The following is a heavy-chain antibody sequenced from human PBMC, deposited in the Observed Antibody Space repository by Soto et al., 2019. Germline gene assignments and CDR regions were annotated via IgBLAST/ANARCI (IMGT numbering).Heavy chain of an antibody. CDR3: AASLSTQYYDSSGYYPDFDI. CDR2: TYHSGST. CDR1: CDSISSSGSS. V-gene: IGHV4-30-2*01. Sequence: PWETLSLTCDVSCDSISSSGSSWNWIRQPPGKALEWIGFTYHSGSTYYNPSLESRVTISVDRSKNQFSLKLKSVTAADRAVYYCAASLSTQYYDSSGYYPDFDIWGQGIMVTVSS. D-gene: IGHD3-22*01. J-gene: IGHJ3*02.